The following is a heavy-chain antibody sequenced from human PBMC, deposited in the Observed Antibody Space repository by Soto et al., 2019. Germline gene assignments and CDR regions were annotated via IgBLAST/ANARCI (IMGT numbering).Heavy chain of an antibody. D-gene: IGHD2-2*01. Sequence: PGESLSISGTGAGYSVTSYWISWVRQMPGKGLEWMGRIDPSDSYTNYSPSFQGHVTISADKSISTAYLQWSSLKASDTAMYYCARLPAEWTYGMDVWGQGTTVTVSS. CDR3: ARLPAEWTYGMDV. V-gene: IGHV5-10-1*01. CDR1: GYSVTSYW. J-gene: IGHJ6*02. CDR2: IDPSDSYT.